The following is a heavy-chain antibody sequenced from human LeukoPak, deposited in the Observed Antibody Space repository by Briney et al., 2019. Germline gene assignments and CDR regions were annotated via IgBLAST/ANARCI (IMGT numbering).Heavy chain of an antibody. J-gene: IGHJ6*02. CDR3: ARALSNYYGMDV. V-gene: IGHV3-7*01. CDR1: VFTFSSYG. CDR2: IKQDGSEK. D-gene: IGHD3-10*01. Sequence: GGSLRLSCAASVFTFSSYGMSWVRQAPWKGREWVANIKQDGSEKYYVDSVKGRFTISRDNAKNSLYLQMNSLRAEDTAVYYCARALSNYYGMDVWGQGTTVTVSS.